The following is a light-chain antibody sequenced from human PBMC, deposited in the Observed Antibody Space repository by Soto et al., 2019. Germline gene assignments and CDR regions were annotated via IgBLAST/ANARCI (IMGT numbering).Light chain of an antibody. J-gene: IGKJ1*01. CDR1: QSVSSNY. CDR2: GAS. CDR3: QQYGGSQMWT. V-gene: IGKV3-20*01. Sequence: EIVLTQSPGALSLSPGERATLSCRASQSVSSNYLAWYQQKPGQAPRLLIHGASSRATGIPDRFSGSGSGTDFTLTISRLEPEDFAVYYWQQYGGSQMWTFGQGTKVEIK.